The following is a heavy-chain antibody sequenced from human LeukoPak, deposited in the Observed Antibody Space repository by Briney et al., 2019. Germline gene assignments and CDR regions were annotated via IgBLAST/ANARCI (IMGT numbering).Heavy chain of an antibody. J-gene: IGHJ3*02. V-gene: IGHV1-18*01. CDR3: ARFRAPYSSGWYGKGDAFDI. CDR1: GYTFTSYG. D-gene: IGHD6-19*01. Sequence: ASVKVSCKASGYTFTSYGISWVRQAPGQGLEWMGWISAYNGNTNYAQKLQGRVTMTTDTSTSTAYMELRSLRSDDTAVYYCARFRAPYSSGWYGKGDAFDIWGQGQWSPSLQ. CDR2: ISAYNGNT.